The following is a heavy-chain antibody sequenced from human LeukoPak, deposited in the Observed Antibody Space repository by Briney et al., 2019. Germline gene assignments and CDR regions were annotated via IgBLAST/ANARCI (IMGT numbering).Heavy chain of an antibody. J-gene: IGHJ6*02. CDR2: ISSSGSTI. Sequence: GGSLRLSCAASGFTFSSYEMNWVRQAPGKGLEWVSYISSSGSTIYYADSVKGRFTISRDNAKNSLYLQMNSLRAEDTAVYYCARDVLEAVMDVWGQGTTVTVSS. V-gene: IGHV3-48*03. D-gene: IGHD5-24*01. CDR3: ARDVLEAVMDV. CDR1: GFTFSSYE.